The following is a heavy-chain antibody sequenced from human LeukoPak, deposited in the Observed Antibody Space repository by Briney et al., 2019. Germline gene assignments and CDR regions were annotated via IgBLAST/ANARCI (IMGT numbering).Heavy chain of an antibody. J-gene: IGHJ4*02. V-gene: IGHV4-61*01. CDR1: GGSISSSSYY. D-gene: IGHD6-19*01. CDR3: ARDLAGAGYADLGY. CDR2: IYYSGST. Sequence: SETLSLTCTVSGGSISSSSYYWGWIRQPPGKGLEWIGYIYYSGSTNYNPSLKSRVTISVDTSKNQFSLKLSSVTAADTAAYYCARDLAGAGYADLGYWGQGTLVTVSS.